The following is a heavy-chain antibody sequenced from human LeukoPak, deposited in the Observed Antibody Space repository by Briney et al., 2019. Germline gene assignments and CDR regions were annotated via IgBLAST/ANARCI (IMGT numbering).Heavy chain of an antibody. CDR3: ARTTTTGYFDL. Sequence: SVTVSCKASGYTFTSYYVHWVRQAPGQGLEWMGIVNPSGGTTTYAQRFQGRVTMTRDTSTSTVYMELSSLRFEDSAVYYCARTTTTGYFDLWGRGNMVTVSS. V-gene: IGHV1-46*01. D-gene: IGHD4-17*01. CDR1: GYTFTSYY. CDR2: VNPSGGTT. J-gene: IGHJ2*01.